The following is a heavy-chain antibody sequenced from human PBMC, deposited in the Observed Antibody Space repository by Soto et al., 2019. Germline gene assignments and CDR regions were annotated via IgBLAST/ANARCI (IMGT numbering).Heavy chain of an antibody. CDR3: ARDRVLMVRGADAFDI. CDR2: INPNSGGT. Sequence: GAPVKVSCKASGYNFTGYYMHWVRQAPGQGLEWMGWINPNSGGTNYAQKFQGRVTMTRDTSISTAYMELSRLRSDDTAVYYCARDRVLMVRGADAFDIWGQGTMVTVS. D-gene: IGHD3-10*01. CDR1: GYNFTGYY. V-gene: IGHV1-2*02. J-gene: IGHJ3*02.